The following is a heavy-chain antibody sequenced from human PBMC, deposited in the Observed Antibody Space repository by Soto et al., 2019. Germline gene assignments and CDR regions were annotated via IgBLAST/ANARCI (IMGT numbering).Heavy chain of an antibody. D-gene: IGHD3-10*01. CDR1: GYTFTSYG. V-gene: IGHV1-18*01. J-gene: IGHJ5*02. Sequence: ASVKVSCKASGYTFTSYGISWVRQAPGQGLEWMGWISAYNGNTNYAQKLQGRVTMTTDTSTSTAYMELRSLRSDDTAVYYCARAILWFGEPPPAGGWYDPWGQGTLVTVSS. CDR3: ARAILWFGEPPPAGGWYDP. CDR2: ISAYNGNT.